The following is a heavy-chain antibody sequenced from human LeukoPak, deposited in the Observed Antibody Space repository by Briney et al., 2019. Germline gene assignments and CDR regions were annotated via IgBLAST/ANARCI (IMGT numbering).Heavy chain of an antibody. CDR1: GFTFSSYS. Sequence: GGSLRLSCAASGFTFSSYSMNWVRQAPGKGLEWVSSISSSSSYIYYADSVKGRFTISRDNAKNSLYLQMNSLRAEDTALYYCAKDLDNFVDAFDIWGQGTTVTVSS. J-gene: IGHJ3*02. CDR2: ISSSSSYI. CDR3: AKDLDNFVDAFDI. D-gene: IGHD1-1*01. V-gene: IGHV3-21*04.